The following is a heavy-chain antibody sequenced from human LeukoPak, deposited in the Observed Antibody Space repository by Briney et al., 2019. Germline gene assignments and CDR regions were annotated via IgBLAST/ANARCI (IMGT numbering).Heavy chain of an antibody. V-gene: IGHV3-74*01. CDR3: ARGVRGSYGTDL. CDR2: INPAGSST. CDR1: GFTFSSVW. J-gene: IGHJ5*02. Sequence: PGGTLRLSCAASGFTFSSVWMHWVRQAPGQGLVWVSRINPAGSSTNYADSVKGRFTISRDNAMNTLYLHLNSLRAEDTAVYYCARGVRGSYGTDLWGQGTLVTVSS. D-gene: IGHD1-26*01.